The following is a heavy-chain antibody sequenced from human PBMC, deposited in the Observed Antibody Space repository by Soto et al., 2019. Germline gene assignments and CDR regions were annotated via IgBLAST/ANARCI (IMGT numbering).Heavy chain of an antibody. J-gene: IGHJ3*02. D-gene: IGHD2-8*02. CDR3: AKATATGGGAFDI. CDR1: GFICSSYD. V-gene: IGHV3-23*01. Sequence: GALRLSCAASGFICSSYDMSWVRQAPGKGLEWVSTILVDGRTFYVDSVKGRFTISRDSSQNTVYLQMNSLTAGDTALYYCAKATATGGGAFDICGQGTMVTVSS. CDR2: ILVDGRT.